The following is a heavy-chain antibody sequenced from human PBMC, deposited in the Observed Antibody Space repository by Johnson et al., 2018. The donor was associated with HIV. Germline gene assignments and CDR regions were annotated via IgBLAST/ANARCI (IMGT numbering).Heavy chain of an antibody. V-gene: IGHV3-15*01. Sequence: EQLVESGGGLVQPGGSLRLSCAASGFTFSNAWMSWVRQAPGKGLEWVGRIKSKTDGGTTDYAAPVKGRFTISRDDSKNTLYLQMNSLKTEDTAVYYCTTAELGWTGLGAFDIWGQGTMVTVSS. CDR2: IKSKTDGGTT. CDR1: GFTFSNAW. D-gene: IGHD3/OR15-3a*01. CDR3: TTAELGWTGLGAFDI. J-gene: IGHJ3*02.